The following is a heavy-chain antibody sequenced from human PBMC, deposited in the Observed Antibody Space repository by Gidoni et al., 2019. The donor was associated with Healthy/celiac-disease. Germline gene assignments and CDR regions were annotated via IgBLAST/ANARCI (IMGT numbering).Heavy chain of an antibody. Sequence: EVQLLESGGGLVQPGGSLRLSCSASGFTFSSYAMSWVRQAPGKGLEWVSASSGSGGSTYYADSVKGRFTISRDNSKNTLYLQMNSLRAEDTAVYYCATDKVVGATYAYWGQGTLVTVSS. D-gene: IGHD1-26*01. V-gene: IGHV3-23*01. CDR1: GFTFSSYA. CDR2: SSGSGGST. J-gene: IGHJ4*02. CDR3: ATDKVVGATYAY.